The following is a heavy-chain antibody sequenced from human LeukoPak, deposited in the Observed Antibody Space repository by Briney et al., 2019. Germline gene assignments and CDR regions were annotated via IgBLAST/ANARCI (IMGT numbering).Heavy chain of an antibody. CDR1: GGSFSGYY. J-gene: IGHJ4*02. Sequence: SETLSLTCAVYGGSFSGYYWSWIRQPPGKGLEWIGYIYYSGSTYYNPSLKSRVTISVDTSKNQFSLKLSSVTAADTAVYYCARDPADDGYNPVYYFDYWGQGTLVTVSS. CDR3: ARDPADDGYNPVYYFDY. D-gene: IGHD5-24*01. CDR2: IYYSGST. V-gene: IGHV4-30-4*08.